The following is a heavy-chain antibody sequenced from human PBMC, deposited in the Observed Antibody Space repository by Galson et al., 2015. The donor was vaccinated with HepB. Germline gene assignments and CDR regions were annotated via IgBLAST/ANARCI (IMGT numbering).Heavy chain of an antibody. D-gene: IGHD4-11*01. Sequence: SLRLSCAASGFTFSSYAMHWVRQAPGKGLEWVAVISYDGSNKYYADSVKGRFTISRDNSKNTLYLQMNSLRAEDTAVYYCARHSKTLDYSLDYWGQGTLVTVSS. V-gene: IGHV3-30*04. CDR3: ARHSKTLDYSLDY. CDR1: GFTFSSYA. J-gene: IGHJ4*02. CDR2: ISYDGSNK.